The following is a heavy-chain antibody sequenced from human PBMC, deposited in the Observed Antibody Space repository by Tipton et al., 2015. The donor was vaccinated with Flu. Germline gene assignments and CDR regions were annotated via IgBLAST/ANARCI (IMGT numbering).Heavy chain of an antibody. CDR1: GFTLSGSA. Sequence: SLRLSCAASGFTLSGSAVRWIRQASGKGPEWLGLIRSYLNDYATVYAGSVEGRFTISRDDSKNTAYLQMNSLKIEDTAMYYCTSFTFSRVDPWGQGTLVTVSS. CDR3: TSFTFSRVDP. D-gene: IGHD2/OR15-2a*01. CDR2: IRSYLNDYAT. J-gene: IGHJ5*02. V-gene: IGHV3-73*01.